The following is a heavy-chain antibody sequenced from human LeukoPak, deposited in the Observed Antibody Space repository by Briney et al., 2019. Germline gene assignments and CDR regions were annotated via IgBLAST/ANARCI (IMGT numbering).Heavy chain of an antibody. CDR2: ISYDGSNK. CDR1: GSTFSSYA. D-gene: IGHD3-22*01. CDR3: ARMIPPD. Sequence: GRSLRLSCAASGSTFSSYAMHWVRQAPGKGLEWVAVISYDGSNKYYADSVKGRFTISRDNAKNTLYLQMNSLGVEDTAVYYCARMIPPDWGQGTLVTVSS. J-gene: IGHJ4*02. V-gene: IGHV3-30-3*01.